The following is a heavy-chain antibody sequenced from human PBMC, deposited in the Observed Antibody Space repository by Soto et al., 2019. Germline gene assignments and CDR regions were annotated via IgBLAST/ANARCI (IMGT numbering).Heavy chain of an antibody. CDR1: GYTFTSYG. CDR2: ISAYNGNT. CDR3: AREGYCSGGSCQIYYYYGMDV. Sequence: QVQLVQSGAEVKRPGASVKVSCKASGYTFTSYGISWVRQAPGQGLEWMGWISAYNGNTNYAQKLQGRVTMTTDTSTSTAYMELRSLRSDDTAVYYCAREGYCSGGSCQIYYYYGMDVWGQGTTVTVSS. J-gene: IGHJ6*02. D-gene: IGHD2-15*01. V-gene: IGHV1-18*01.